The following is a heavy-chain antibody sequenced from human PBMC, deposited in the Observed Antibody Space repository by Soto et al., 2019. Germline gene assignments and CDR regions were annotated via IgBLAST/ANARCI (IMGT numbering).Heavy chain of an antibody. V-gene: IGHV1-18*01. J-gene: IGHJ4*02. CDR2: IGAYNGNT. CDR1: GYTFTTYG. D-gene: IGHD6-19*01. CDR3: ARDPMAGTYFDY. Sequence: QVQLVQSGDEVKKPGASVKVSCKASGYTFTTYGISWVRQAPGQRIEWMGWIGAYNGNTNYAQKLQGRVTMTTDTSTSTAYMELRSLRSDDTAVYYCARDPMAGTYFDYWGQGTLVTVSS.